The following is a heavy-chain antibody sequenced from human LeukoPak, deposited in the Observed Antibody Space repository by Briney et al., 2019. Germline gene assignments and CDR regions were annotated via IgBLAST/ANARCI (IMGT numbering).Heavy chain of an antibody. Sequence: GRSLRLSCAASGFTFDNYAMHWVRQAPGKGLEWVSGISWNSGTIGYGDSVKGRFTISRDNAKSSPYLQMNSLRAEDMAVYYCAKAQDYGGKNYFDYWGQGTLVTVSS. V-gene: IGHV3-9*03. CDR2: ISWNSGTI. CDR1: GFTFDNYA. D-gene: IGHD4-23*01. CDR3: AKAQDYGGKNYFDY. J-gene: IGHJ4*02.